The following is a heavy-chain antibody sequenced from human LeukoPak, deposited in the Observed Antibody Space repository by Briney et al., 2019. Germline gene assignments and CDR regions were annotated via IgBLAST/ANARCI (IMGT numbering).Heavy chain of an antibody. Sequence: GESLKISCKGSGYNFATYWLGWVRHMPGKGRVGMGIIYPGDSDTRYSPSSKGQVTISAENPIHTAHPQGSTLQTSDTAMYYCASSHHGHWGQGTLVTVSS. CDR2: IYPGDSDT. CDR3: ASSHHGH. V-gene: IGHV5-51*04. CDR1: GYNFATYW. J-gene: IGHJ4*02.